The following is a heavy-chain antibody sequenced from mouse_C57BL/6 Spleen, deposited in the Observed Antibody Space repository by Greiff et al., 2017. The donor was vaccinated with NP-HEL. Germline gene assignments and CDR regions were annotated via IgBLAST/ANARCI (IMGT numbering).Heavy chain of an antibody. Sequence: VQVVESGPELVKPGASVKISCKASGYAFSSSWMNWVKQRPGKGLEWIGRIYPGDGDTNYNGKFKGKATLTADKSSSTAYMQLSSLTSEDSAVYFCASEVGSSGHGFAYWGQGTLVTVSA. D-gene: IGHD3-2*02. CDR2: IYPGDGDT. CDR3: ASEVGSSGHGFAY. CDR1: GYAFSSSW. J-gene: IGHJ3*01. V-gene: IGHV1-82*01.